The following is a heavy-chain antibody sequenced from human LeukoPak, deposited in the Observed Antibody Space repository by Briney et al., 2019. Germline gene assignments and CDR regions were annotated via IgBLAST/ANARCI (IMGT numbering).Heavy chain of an antibody. CDR3: ARGYSARSPMIVVVIPRPYFDY. J-gene: IGHJ4*02. D-gene: IGHD3-22*01. Sequence: SETLSLTCAVYGGSFRGYYWSWIRQPPGKGLEWIGEINHSGSTNYNPSLKSRVTISVDTSKNQFSLKLSSVTAADTAVYYCARGYSARSPMIVVVIPRPYFDYWGQGTLVTVSS. CDR2: INHSGST. CDR1: GGSFRGYY. V-gene: IGHV4-34*01.